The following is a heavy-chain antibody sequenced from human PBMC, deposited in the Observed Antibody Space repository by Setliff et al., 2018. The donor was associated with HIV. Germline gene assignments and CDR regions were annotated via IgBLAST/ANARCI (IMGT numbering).Heavy chain of an antibody. V-gene: IGHV5-51*01. J-gene: IGHJ6*03. CDR1: GYSFTSYW. CDR2: IYPADSDT. CDR3: ARGGYMTNFYYYMDV. D-gene: IGHD5-12*01. Sequence: PGESLKISCKGSGYSFTSYWIGWVRQMPGKGLEWMGIIYPADSDTRYSPSFQGQVTISADRSISTAFLQWSDLSTSDTAMYYCARGGYMTNFYYYMDVWGKGTTVTVSS.